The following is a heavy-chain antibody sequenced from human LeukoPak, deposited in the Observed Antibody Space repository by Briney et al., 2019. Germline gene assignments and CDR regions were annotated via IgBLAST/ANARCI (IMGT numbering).Heavy chain of an antibody. CDR1: GFSFDEYA. V-gene: IGHV3-9*03. Sequence: GGSLRLSCAASGFSFDEYAMHWVRQAPGKGLEWVSGISWNGGSRGYEDSVKGRFTISRDNAKNSLYLQMNSLRPEDMALYYCVNDRYDILTDYNAFDIWGQGTMVTVSS. J-gene: IGHJ3*02. CDR2: ISWNGGSR. D-gene: IGHD3-9*01. CDR3: VNDRYDILTDYNAFDI.